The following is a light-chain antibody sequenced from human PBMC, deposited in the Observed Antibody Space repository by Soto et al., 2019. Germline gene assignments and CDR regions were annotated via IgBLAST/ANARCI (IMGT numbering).Light chain of an antibody. V-gene: IGLV1-51*01. CDR3: GTWDSSLSAVV. CDR1: TSNIGYNF. CDR2: DND. Sequence: QSVLTQPPSLSAAPGQKVPIPGSGATSNIGYNFVSWNQQLPGKAPKLLIYDNDRRPSGIPDRFSASKSGTSATLDITGLQTGDEADYYCGTWDSSLSAVVFGAGTKVTVL. J-gene: IGLJ2*01.